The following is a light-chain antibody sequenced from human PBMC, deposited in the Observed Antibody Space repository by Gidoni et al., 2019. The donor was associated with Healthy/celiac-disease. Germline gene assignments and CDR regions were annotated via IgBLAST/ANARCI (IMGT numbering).Light chain of an antibody. J-gene: IGKJ2*01. CDR1: QSVSSY. CDR3: QQRSNWPPMYT. Sequence: EIVLTQSPATLSLSPGERATLSCRASQSVSSYLAWYQQKPGQAPRLLIYDASNRATGIPARFIGSGSGTDFTLTISSLEPEDFAVYYCQQRSNWPPMYTFXQXTKLEIK. V-gene: IGKV3-11*01. CDR2: DAS.